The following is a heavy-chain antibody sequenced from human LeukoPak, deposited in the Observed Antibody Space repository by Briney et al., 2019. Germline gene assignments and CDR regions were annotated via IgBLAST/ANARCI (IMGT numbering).Heavy chain of an antibody. Sequence: SETLSLTCTVSGGPISSGGYYWSWIRQHPGEGLEWIGYIYYSGSTYYNPSLKSRVTISVDTSKNQFSLKLSSVTAADTAVYYCARGVVIRDYYMDVWGKGTTVTVSS. J-gene: IGHJ6*03. CDR2: IYYSGST. CDR1: GGPISSGGYY. CDR3: ARGVVIRDYYMDV. D-gene: IGHD3-3*01. V-gene: IGHV4-31*03.